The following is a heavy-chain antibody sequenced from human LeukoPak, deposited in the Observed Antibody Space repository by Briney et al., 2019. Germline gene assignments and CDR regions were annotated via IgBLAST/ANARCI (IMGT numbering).Heavy chain of an antibody. Sequence: PGGSLRLSCAASGFTFRSYEMNWVRQAPGKGLEWVSYITSSGSTIYYADSVKGRFTISRDNAKNSLYLQMNSLRAEDTAVYYCARANYYDISGYDHWGQGTLVTVSS. V-gene: IGHV3-48*03. CDR3: ARANYYDISGYDH. J-gene: IGHJ1*01. D-gene: IGHD3-22*01. CDR1: GFTFRSYE. CDR2: ITSSGSTI.